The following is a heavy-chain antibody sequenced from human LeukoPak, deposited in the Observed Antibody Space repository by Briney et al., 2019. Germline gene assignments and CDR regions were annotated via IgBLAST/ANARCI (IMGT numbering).Heavy chain of an antibody. Sequence: PGGSLRLSCAASGFTFSPYAMHWVRQAPGKGLEWVSFISYDGSNEYYADSVKGRFTISRDNSKNTLYLQMNSLRAEDTAVYYCAREEQYYFDYWGQGTLVTVSS. CDR3: AREEQYYFDY. V-gene: IGHV3-30*04. J-gene: IGHJ4*02. D-gene: IGHD1/OR15-1a*01. CDR2: ISYDGSNE. CDR1: GFTFSPYA.